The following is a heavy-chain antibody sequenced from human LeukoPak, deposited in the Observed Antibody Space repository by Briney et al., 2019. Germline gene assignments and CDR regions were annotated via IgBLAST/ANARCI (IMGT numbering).Heavy chain of an antibody. Sequence: SETLFLTCTVSGGSISSYYWSWIRQPPGKGLEWIGYIYYSGSTNYNPSLKSRVTISVDTSKNQFSLKLSSVTAADTAVYYCARSSLYYYYYGMDVWGQGTTVTVSS. CDR3: ARSSLYYYYYGMDV. J-gene: IGHJ6*02. V-gene: IGHV4-59*08. CDR2: IYYSGST. CDR1: GGSISSYY.